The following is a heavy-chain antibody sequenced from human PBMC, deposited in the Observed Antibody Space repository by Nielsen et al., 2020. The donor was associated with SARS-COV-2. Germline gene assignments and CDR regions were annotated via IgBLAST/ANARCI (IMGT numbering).Heavy chain of an antibody. CDR3: ATRITIFGVVYYFDY. V-gene: IGHV3-9*01. J-gene: IGHJ4*02. Sequence: SLKISCAASGFTFDESAMHWVRQAPGRGLEWVSGLSWNSVNIGYADSVKGRFTISRDNAKNSLHLQMNSLRAEDTAVYYCATRITIFGVVYYFDYWGQGTLVTVSS. D-gene: IGHD3-3*01. CDR2: LSWNSVNI. CDR1: GFTFDESA.